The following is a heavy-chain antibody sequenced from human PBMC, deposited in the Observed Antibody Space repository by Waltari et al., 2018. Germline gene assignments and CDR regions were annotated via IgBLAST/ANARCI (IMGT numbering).Heavy chain of an antibody. CDR1: GYTFTSYY. CDR2: INPSGGST. V-gene: IGHV1-46*01. Sequence: QVQLVQSGAEVKKPGASVKVSCKASGYTFTSYYMHCVRQAPGQGLEWMGIINPSGGSTSYAQKFQGRVTMTRDTSTSTVYMELSSLRSEDTAVYYCARLGGIAAAADYWGQGTLVTVSS. CDR3: ARLGGIAAAADY. D-gene: IGHD6-13*01. J-gene: IGHJ4*02.